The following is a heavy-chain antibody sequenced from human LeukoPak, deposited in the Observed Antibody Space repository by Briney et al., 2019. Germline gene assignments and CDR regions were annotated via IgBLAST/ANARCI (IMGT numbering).Heavy chain of an antibody. Sequence: GGSLRLSCAASGFTFSSCGMHWVRQAPGKGLEWVAVIWYDGSNKYYADSVKGRFTISRDNSKNTLYLQMNSLRAEDTAVYYCARLNEPAAPIPYYYYYGMDVWGQGTTVTVSS. J-gene: IGHJ6*02. CDR1: GFTFSSCG. CDR3: ARLNEPAAPIPYYYYYGMDV. CDR2: IWYDGSNK. V-gene: IGHV3-33*01. D-gene: IGHD2-2*01.